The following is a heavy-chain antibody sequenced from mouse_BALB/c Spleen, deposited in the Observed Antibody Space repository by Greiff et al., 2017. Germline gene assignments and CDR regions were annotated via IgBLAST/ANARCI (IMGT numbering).Heavy chain of an antibody. J-gene: IGHJ4*01. V-gene: IGHV14-1*02. Sequence: VQLKQSGAELVRPGALVKLSCKASGFNIKDYYMHWVKQRPEQGLEWIGWIDPENGNTIYDPKFQGKASITADTSSNTAYLQLSSLTSEDTAVYYCARSRLLYAMDYWGQGTSVTVSS. CDR1: GFNIKDYY. CDR2: IDPENGNT. D-gene: IGHD1-2*01. CDR3: ARSRLLYAMDY.